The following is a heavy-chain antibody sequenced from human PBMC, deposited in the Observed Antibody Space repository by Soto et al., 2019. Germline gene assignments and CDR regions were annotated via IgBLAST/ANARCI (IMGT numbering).Heavy chain of an antibody. CDR2: IRPYNGDT. D-gene: IGHD1-26*01. J-gene: IGHJ6*03. V-gene: IGHV1-18*01. Sequence: QAPLVQSRSEVKRPGASVKVSCKASGYSFSSYGIVWVRQAPGQGLEWMGWIRPYNGDTNSAQKFQGRVTLTTDTSTSTAYMELRSLRYDDTAVYYCARRAEDHYFYYMGVWGKGTTVTVSS. CDR3: ARRAEDHYFYYMGV. CDR1: GYSFSSYG.